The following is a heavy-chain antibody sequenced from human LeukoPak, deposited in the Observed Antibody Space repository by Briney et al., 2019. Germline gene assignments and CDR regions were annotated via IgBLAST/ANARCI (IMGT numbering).Heavy chain of an antibody. D-gene: IGHD1-26*01. CDR3: VKSGTWADFDS. CDR2: ISNKGGST. CDR1: GFTFSSHG. Sequence: SGGSLRLSCSASGFTFSSHGMHWVGQAPGKGLDYVSGISNKGGSTYYADSVKGRFTISRDNSKNTLHLQMSSLRADDTAVYYCVKSGTWADFDSWGQGTLVTVSS. V-gene: IGHV3-64D*09. J-gene: IGHJ4*02.